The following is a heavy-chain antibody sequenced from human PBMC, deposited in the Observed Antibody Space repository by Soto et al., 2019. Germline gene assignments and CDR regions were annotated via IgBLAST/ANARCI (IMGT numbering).Heavy chain of an antibody. J-gene: IGHJ5*02. CDR2: ISYDGTNK. CDR3: ARDGRIAATKGALYNWFDP. V-gene: IGHV3-30*03. CDR1: GFTFSSYG. D-gene: IGHD6-13*01. Sequence: QVQLVESGGGVVQPGRSLRLSCAASGFTFSSYGMHWVRQAPGKGLEWVAVISYDGTNKYYVDSVEGRFTISRDNSKNTLYLQINSLRAEDTAVYCCARDGRIAATKGALYNWFDPWGQGTLVTVSS.